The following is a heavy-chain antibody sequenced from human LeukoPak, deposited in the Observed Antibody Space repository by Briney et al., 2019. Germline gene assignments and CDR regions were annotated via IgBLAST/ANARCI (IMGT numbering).Heavy chain of an antibody. CDR1: GGTFSSYA. CDR3: ARPPLTADSAFDI. J-gene: IGHJ3*02. Sequence: SVKVSCKASGGTFSSYAISWVRQAPGQGLEWMGRIIPILGIANYAQKFQGRVTITADKSTGTAYMELSSLRSEDTAVYYCARPPLTADSAFDIWGQGTMVTVSS. V-gene: IGHV1-69*04. CDR2: IIPILGIA. D-gene: IGHD5-18*01.